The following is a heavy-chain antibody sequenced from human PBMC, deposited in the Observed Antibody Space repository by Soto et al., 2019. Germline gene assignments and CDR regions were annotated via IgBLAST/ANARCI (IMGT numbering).Heavy chain of an antibody. Sequence: AVKVSCKASGYTFTGYYMHWVLQAPGQGLEWMGWINPNSGGVNYAQKFQGRVTMTRDTSISTAYMELRSLRSDDTDIYYCARDGPLISSRGWLDPWGPGTLVTASS. J-gene: IGHJ5*02. D-gene: IGHD3-16*01. CDR1: GYTFTGYY. V-gene: IGHV1-2*02. CDR2: INPNSGGV. CDR3: ARDGPLISSRGWLDP.